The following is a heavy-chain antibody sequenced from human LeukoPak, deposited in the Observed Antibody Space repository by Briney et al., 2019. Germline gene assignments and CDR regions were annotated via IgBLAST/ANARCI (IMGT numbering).Heavy chain of an antibody. CDR3: VRGLGDV. D-gene: IGHD4-11*01. CDR2: INNDGNLV. J-gene: IGHJ6*04. CDR1: GFIFRNFW. Sequence: GSLRLSCSVSGFIFRNFWMHWVRQAPGKGPEWVSRINNDGNLVTYADSVKGRFTTSRDSARDTVLLQMNSLRVEDTAVYYCVRGLGDVWGKGTLVTVSS. V-gene: IGHV3-74*01.